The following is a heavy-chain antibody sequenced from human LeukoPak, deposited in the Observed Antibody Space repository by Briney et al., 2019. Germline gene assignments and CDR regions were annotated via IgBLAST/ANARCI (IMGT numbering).Heavy chain of an antibody. V-gene: IGHV4-59*01. D-gene: IGHD3-22*01. CDR1: GGSISSYY. CDR3: ARGNYYDSSGYYRLFDY. J-gene: IGHJ4*02. Sequence: SETLSLTCTVSGGSISSYYWTWIRQPPGKGLEWIGYIYYSGSTNYNPSLKSRVTISIGTTKNQFSLKLSSVTAADTAVYYCARGNYYDSSGYYRLFDYWGQGTLVTVSS. CDR2: IYYSGST.